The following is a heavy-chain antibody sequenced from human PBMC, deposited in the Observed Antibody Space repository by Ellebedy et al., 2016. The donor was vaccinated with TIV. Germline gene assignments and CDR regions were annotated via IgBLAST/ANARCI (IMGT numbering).Heavy chain of an antibody. V-gene: IGHV3-11*01. CDR3: GRARYSGSGSYCHY. Sequence: GGSLRLXXVASGFTFSDHYMSWIRQAPGKGLEGVSYISDSGTTKYYADSVKGRFTISRDNAKNSLYLQMNSLRAEDTAMYYCGRARYSGSGSYCHYWGQGTLVTVSS. CDR1: GFTFSDHY. CDR2: ISDSGTTK. D-gene: IGHD3-10*01. J-gene: IGHJ4*02.